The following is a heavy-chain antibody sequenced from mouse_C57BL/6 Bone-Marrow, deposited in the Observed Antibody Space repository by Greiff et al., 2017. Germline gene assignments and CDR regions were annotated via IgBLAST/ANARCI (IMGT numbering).Heavy chain of an antibody. J-gene: IGHJ1*03. V-gene: IGHV2-9*01. Sequence: QVQLKESGPGLVAPSQSLSITCTVSGFSLTSYGVDWVRQPPGKGLEWLGVIWGGGSKNYNSARMSRLGISKDNSKSQVFLKMNSLQTDDTAMDYCAKHGDSYWYFDVWGTGTTVTVSS. CDR1: GFSLTSYG. CDR2: IWGGGSK. CDR3: AKHGDSYWYFDV.